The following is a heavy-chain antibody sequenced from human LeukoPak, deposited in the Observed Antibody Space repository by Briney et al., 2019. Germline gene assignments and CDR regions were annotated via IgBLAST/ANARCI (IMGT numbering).Heavy chain of an antibody. CDR1: GFTVSNNY. D-gene: IGHD5-18*01. J-gene: IGHJ4*02. CDR2: IYSGGNT. Sequence: GGSLRLSCAASGFTVSNNYMDWIRQAPGKGLEWVSIIYSGGNTYYADSVKGRFTVSRDNSKNTLYLQMNSLRAEDTAVYYCARTGGYKMRYYFDYWGQGTLVTVSS. V-gene: IGHV3-53*01. CDR3: ARTGGYKMRYYFDY.